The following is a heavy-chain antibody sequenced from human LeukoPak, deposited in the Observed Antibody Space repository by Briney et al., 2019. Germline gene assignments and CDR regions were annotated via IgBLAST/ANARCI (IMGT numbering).Heavy chain of an antibody. V-gene: IGHV3-30*18. D-gene: IGHD6-19*01. CDR1: GFTFSSYG. CDR2: ISYDGSNK. Sequence: QPGRSLRLSCAASGFTFSSYGMHWVRQAPGKGLEWVAVISYDGSNKYYADSVKGRFTISRDNSKNTLYLQMNSLRAEDTAVYYCAKAVAGTIFDYWGQGTLVTVSS. J-gene: IGHJ4*02. CDR3: AKAVAGTIFDY.